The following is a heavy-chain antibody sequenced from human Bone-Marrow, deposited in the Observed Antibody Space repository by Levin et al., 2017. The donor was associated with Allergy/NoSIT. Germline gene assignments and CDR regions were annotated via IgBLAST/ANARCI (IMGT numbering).Heavy chain of an antibody. Sequence: GESLKISCAASGFSFSNYGLHWVRQAPGKGLEWVAVISYDGGKQYYADSVKDRFTISRDNSKNTLYLQMSSLKPEDPAVYYCAKGIKATTPGVYNFYCYGMDVWGQGTTVTVSS. D-gene: IGHD1-7*01. CDR2: ISYDGGKQ. CDR1: GFSFSNYG. V-gene: IGHV3-30*18. J-gene: IGHJ6*02. CDR3: AKGIKATTPGVYNFYCYGMDV.